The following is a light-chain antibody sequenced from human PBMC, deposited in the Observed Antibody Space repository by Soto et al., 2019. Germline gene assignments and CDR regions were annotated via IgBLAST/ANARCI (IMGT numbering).Light chain of an antibody. CDR2: GAS. CDR3: QQRSNWPIT. J-gene: IGKJ5*01. Sequence: EIVMTQSPATLSVSPGERATLSCRASQSVSSNLAWYQQKPGQAPRLLIYGASTRATGIPARFSGSGSGTDFNLTISSLETEDFALYDCQQRSNWPITFGQGTRLEIK. CDR1: QSVSSN. V-gene: IGKV3-15*01.